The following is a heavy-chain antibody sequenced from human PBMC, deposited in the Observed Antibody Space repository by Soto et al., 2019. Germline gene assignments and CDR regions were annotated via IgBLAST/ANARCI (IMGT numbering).Heavy chain of an antibody. D-gene: IGHD2-2*01. J-gene: IGHJ6*03. CDR3: AREGSVVVPRAHYYYYMDV. V-gene: IGHV6-1*01. Sequence: SQTLSLTCAISGDSVSSNSAAWNWIRQSPSRGLEWLGRTYYRSKWYNDYAVSVKSRITINPDTSKNQFSLQLNSVTPEDTAVYYCAREGSVVVPRAHYYYYMDVWGKGTTVTVSS. CDR1: GDSVSSNSAA. CDR2: TYYRSKWYN.